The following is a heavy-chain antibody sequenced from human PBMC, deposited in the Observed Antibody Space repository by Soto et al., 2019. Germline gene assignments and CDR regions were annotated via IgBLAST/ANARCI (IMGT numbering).Heavy chain of an antibody. CDR2: ISGSGGST. CDR1: GFTFSSYA. Sequence: PGGSLRLSCAASGFTFSSYAMSWVRQAPGKGLEWVSAISGSGGSTYYADSVKGRFTISRDNSKNTLYLQMNSLRAEDTAVYYCAKDRNFGVVIISVFDYWGQGTQVTVSS. D-gene: IGHD3-3*01. J-gene: IGHJ4*02. CDR3: AKDRNFGVVIISVFDY. V-gene: IGHV3-23*01.